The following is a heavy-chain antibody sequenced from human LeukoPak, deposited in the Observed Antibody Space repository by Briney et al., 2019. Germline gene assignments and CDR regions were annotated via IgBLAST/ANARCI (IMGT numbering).Heavy chain of an antibody. CDR1: GGSISSYY. Sequence: SETLSLTCTVSGGSISSYYWSWIRQPPGKGLEWIGYIYYSGSTNYNPSLKSRVTISVDTSKNQFSLKLSSVTAADTAVYYCARLRREGYDYFDYWGQGTLVTVSS. CDR2: IYYSGST. CDR3: ARLRREGYDYFDY. J-gene: IGHJ4*02. V-gene: IGHV4-59*08. D-gene: IGHD5-18*01.